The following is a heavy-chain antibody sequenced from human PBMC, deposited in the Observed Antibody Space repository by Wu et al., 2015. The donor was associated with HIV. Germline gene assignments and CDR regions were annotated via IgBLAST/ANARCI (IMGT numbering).Heavy chain of an antibody. CDR1: GDTFSSYA. V-gene: IGHV1-69*05. Sequence: QVQLVQSGAEVKKPGSSVKVSCKTSGDTFSSYAINWVRQAPGQGLEWLGGVIPSGGATIYAEAFEGRVTVTTDTSMKTVYMELESLTSGDTAMYFCARDATPITTEFDYWGQGTLITVSS. D-gene: IGHD4-11*01. J-gene: IGHJ4*02. CDR3: ARDATPITTEFDY. CDR2: VIPSGGAT.